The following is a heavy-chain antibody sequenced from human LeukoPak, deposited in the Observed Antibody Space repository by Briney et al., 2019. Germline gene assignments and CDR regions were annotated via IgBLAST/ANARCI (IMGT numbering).Heavy chain of an antibody. CDR3: ASLAYCSGGSCYPRILPY. Sequence: SETLSLTCTVSSGSISSYYWSWIRQPPGKGLEWVGYIYFSGSTNYNPPLQSRATISVDTSKNQFSLKLSSVTAADTAVYYCASLAYCSGGSCYPRILPYWGQGTLVTVSS. J-gene: IGHJ4*02. CDR2: IYFSGST. V-gene: IGHV4-59*08. CDR1: SGSISSYY. D-gene: IGHD2-15*01.